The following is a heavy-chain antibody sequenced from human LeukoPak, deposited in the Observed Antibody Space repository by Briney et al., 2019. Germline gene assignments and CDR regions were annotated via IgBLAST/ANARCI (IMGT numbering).Heavy chain of an antibody. CDR2: IYYSGST. D-gene: IGHD6-6*01. CDR1: GGSISSYY. Sequence: SETLSLTCTVSGGSISSYYWSWIRQPPGKGLEWIGYIYYSGSTNYNPSLKSRVTISVDTSKNQFSLKLSSVTAADTAVYYCARGDIDSSSHVDWYLDLWGRGTLVTVSS. V-gene: IGHV4-59*01. J-gene: IGHJ2*01. CDR3: ARGDIDSSSHVDWYLDL.